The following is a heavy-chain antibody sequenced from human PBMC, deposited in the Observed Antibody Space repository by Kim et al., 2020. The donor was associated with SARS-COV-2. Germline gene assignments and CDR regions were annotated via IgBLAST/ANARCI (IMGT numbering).Heavy chain of an antibody. Sequence: GGSLRLSCAASGFTFAGAAVTWVRQAPGKGLEWVSAVSGDGAYTWYADSVRGRFIISRDNSKNTLSLQMNSLRPEDTAVYYCATCPGYCPGGVSLGLDVWGQETTVTVSS. J-gene: IGHJ6*02. CDR2: VSGDGAYT. CDR3: ATCPGYCPGGVSLGLDV. D-gene: IGHD2-8*02. CDR1: GFTFAGAA. V-gene: IGHV3-23*01.